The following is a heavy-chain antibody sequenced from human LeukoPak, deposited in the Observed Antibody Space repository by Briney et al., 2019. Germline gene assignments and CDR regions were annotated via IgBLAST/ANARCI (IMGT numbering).Heavy chain of an antibody. CDR2: ISSDGSNT. V-gene: IGHV3-74*01. Sequence: PGGSLRLSCAASGFTFSRYWMHWVGRAPGKGLAWVSRISSDGSNTNYADSVKGRFTISRDNAKNTLYLQMDSLTAEGTAVYYCVSRNYGSSPFDYWGQGTLVTVSS. D-gene: IGHD4-17*01. J-gene: IGHJ4*02. CDR1: GFTFSRYW. CDR3: VSRNYGSSPFDY.